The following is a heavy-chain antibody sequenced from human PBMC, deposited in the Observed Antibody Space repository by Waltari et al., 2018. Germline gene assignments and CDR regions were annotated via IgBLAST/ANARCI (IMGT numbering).Heavy chain of an antibody. V-gene: IGHV1-69*13. D-gene: IGHD6-6*01. CDR2: IIPRFNTP. Sequence: QLVQSGAEVKKPGSSVIVSCQASGGPFNSFALSWVRQAPGQGLEWMGGIIPRFNTPTYARKFQGRLTVTSDESTSTAYMELNSLRSEDSALYYCATRIPSDHSGSFYYYGMDVWGQGTTVTVSS. CDR1: GGPFNSFA. J-gene: IGHJ6*02. CDR3: ATRIPSDHSGSFYYYGMDV.